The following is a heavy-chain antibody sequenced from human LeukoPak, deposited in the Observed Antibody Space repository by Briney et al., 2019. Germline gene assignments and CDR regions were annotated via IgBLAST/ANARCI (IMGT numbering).Heavy chain of an antibody. CDR1: AFTFSTYW. V-gene: IGHV3-74*01. CDR3: ARGGLYSSSSSDY. J-gene: IGHJ4*02. D-gene: IGHD6-6*01. Sequence: GGSLRLSCVASAFTFSTYWMQWVRQAPGKGLVWVSRINTDGSSTNYADSVKGRFTISRDNAKNTLHLQLNSLRAEDTAVYYCARGGLYSSSSSDYWGQGTLVTVSS. CDR2: INTDGSST.